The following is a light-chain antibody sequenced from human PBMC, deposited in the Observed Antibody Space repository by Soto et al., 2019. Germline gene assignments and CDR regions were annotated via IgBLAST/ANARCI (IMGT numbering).Light chain of an antibody. CDR2: ATS. Sequence: DIQMTQSPSSLSGSVVDGFTITFLASQSISIYLNWYQQKPGKAPKLLIYATSSLQSGVPSRFSGSGSGTEFTLTISSLLPEDCATYHCQQLNSFPFTFGQGTRLEIK. CDR1: QSISIY. J-gene: IGKJ5*01. CDR3: QQLNSFPFT. V-gene: IGKV1-17*01.